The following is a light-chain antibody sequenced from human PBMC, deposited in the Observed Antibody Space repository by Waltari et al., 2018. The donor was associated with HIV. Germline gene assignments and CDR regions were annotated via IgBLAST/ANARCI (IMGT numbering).Light chain of an antibody. J-gene: IGLJ1*01. CDR3: GTWDSSLSAV. CDR2: ENN. V-gene: IGLV1-51*02. Sequence: QSVLTQPPSVSAAPGQKVTISCSGSSSNIGNSYVSRYQQLPGTAPKLLIYENNKRSSGIPDRFSGSKSGTSATLGITGLQTGDEADYYCGTWDSSLSAVFGTGTKVTVL. CDR1: SSNIGNSY.